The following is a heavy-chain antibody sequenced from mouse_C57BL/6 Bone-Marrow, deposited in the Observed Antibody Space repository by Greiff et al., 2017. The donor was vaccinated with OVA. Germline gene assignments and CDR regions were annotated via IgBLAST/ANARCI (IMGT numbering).Heavy chain of an antibody. V-gene: IGHV2-5*01. CDR1: GFSLTSYG. CDR2: IWRGGST. J-gene: IGHJ2*01. D-gene: IGHD3-3*01. Sequence: VQLQQSGPGLVQPSPSLSITCTASGFSLTSYGVHWVRQSPGKGLEWLGVIWRGGSTDYNAAFMSRLSITKDNSKSQVFFKVNSLQADDTAICYGAKGGWDYFDYWGQGTTLTVSS. CDR3: AKGGWDYFDY.